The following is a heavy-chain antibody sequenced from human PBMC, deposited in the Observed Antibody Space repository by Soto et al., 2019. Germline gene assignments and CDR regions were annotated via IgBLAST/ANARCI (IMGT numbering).Heavy chain of an antibody. CDR2: IKQVGSDK. CDR1: GFTFTNYY. Sequence: EVQFVEPGGGLVQPGGSLRLSCATSGFTFTNYYMSWGRQAPGKGLEGVANIKQVGSDKFYMDSVKGLFTISRDNAKNSVYLQMNSLTVEDTAVYYSATDSPFDYWGQGILGIVSS. CDR3: ATDSPFDY. J-gene: IGHJ4*02. D-gene: IGHD4-4*01. V-gene: IGHV3-7*03.